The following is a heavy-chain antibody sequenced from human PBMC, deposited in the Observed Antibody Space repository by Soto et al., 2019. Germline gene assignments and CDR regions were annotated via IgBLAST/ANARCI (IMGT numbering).Heavy chain of an antibody. D-gene: IGHD4-17*01. Sequence: PSETLSLTCFVSGDSINNTYWWSWIRQSPGKGLEWIGYISNSGSTGYNPSLKTRLSMSVDRSKNQFTLRLTSVTAADTAVYFCATESGSTYGYFDYWGQGTQVTVSS. CDR3: ATESGSTYGYFDY. V-gene: IGHV4-30-4*01. CDR1: GDSINNTYW. CDR2: ISNSGST. J-gene: IGHJ4*02.